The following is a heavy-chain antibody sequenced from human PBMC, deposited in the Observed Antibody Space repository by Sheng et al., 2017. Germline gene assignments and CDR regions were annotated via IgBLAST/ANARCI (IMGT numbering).Heavy chain of an antibody. Sequence: QVQLVQSGAEVKKPGASVKVSCKASGYTFTTYDINWVRQATGQRLEWVGYIDPNNDRTAYAQKFQGRVTITRDTSISTAYMELSSLRSEDTAVYYCARARGSEGVSYWGQGTLVTVSS. D-gene: IGHD3-10*01. V-gene: IGHV1-8*01. CDR1: GYTFTTYD. J-gene: IGHJ4*02. CDR2: IDPNNDRT. CDR3: ARARGSEGVSY.